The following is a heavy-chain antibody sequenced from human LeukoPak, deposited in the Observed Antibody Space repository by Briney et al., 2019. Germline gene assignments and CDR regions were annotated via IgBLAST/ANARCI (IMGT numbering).Heavy chain of an antibody. V-gene: IGHV4-39*07. D-gene: IGHD3-16*02. CDR3: ARDRANYDYVWGSYRRLDY. J-gene: IGHJ4*02. CDR2: IYYSGST. Sequence: SETLSLTCTVSGGSISSSSYYWGWIRQPPGKGLEWIGGIYYSGSTYYNPSLKSRVTISVDTSKNQFSLKLSSVTAADTAVYYCARDRANYDYVWGSYRRLDYWGQGTLVTVSS. CDR1: GGSISSSSYY.